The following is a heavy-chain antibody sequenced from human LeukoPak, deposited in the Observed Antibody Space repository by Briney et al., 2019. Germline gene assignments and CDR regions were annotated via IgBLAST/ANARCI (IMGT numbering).Heavy chain of an antibody. CDR2: VRYDGNDK. CDR3: AKDLMRDRWFGES. V-gene: IGHV3-30*02. D-gene: IGHD3-10*01. J-gene: IGHJ5*02. CDR1: GFTFSDYY. Sequence: PPGGSLRLSCAASGFTFSDYYMSWVRQAPGKRLEWVAFVRYDGNDKYYADSVKGRFTISRDNFKNTLYLQMNSLTPEDTAVYYCAKDLMRDRWFGESWGQGTLVTVSS.